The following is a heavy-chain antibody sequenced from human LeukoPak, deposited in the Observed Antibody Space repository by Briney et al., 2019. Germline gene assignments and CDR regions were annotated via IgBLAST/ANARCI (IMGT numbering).Heavy chain of an antibody. D-gene: IGHD1-26*01. J-gene: IGHJ3*02. V-gene: IGHV3-23*01. CDR3: AKDGSGSYSHAFDI. CDR2: ISGRGGST. Sequence: GGSLRLSCAASGFTLSIYAMSCVRRAPGKGLEWVSAISGRGGSTYYAGSVKGRFTISRDNSKNTLYLRRNSLRAEDTAVYYCAKDGSGSYSHAFDIWGQGTMVTVSS. CDR1: GFTLSIYA.